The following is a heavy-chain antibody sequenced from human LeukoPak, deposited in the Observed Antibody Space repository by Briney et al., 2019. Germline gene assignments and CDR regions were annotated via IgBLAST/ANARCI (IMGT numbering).Heavy chain of an antibody. CDR3: ARSRYYYDSSGYPMTYFDY. CDR1: GYTFTSYG. J-gene: IGHJ4*02. V-gene: IGHV1-18*01. CDR2: ISAYNGNT. Sequence: ASVKVSCKASGYTFTSYGISWMRQAPGQGLEWMGWISAYNGNTNYAQKLQGRVTMTTDTSTSTAYMELRSLRSDDTAVYYCARSRYYYDSSGYPMTYFDYWGQGTLVTVSS. D-gene: IGHD3-22*01.